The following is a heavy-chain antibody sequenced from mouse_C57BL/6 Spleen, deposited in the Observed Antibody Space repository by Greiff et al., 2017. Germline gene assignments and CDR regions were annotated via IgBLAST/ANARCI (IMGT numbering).Heavy chain of an antibody. V-gene: IGHV5-9*01. CDR3: ARRNWDGAMDY. CDR1: GFTFSSYT. Sequence: DVMLVESGGGLVKPGGSLKLSCAASGFTFSSYTMSWVRQTPEKRLEWVATISGGGGNTYYPDSVKGRFTISRDNAKNTLYLQMSSLRSEDTALYYCARRNWDGAMDYWGQGTSVTVSS. J-gene: IGHJ4*01. CDR2: ISGGGGNT. D-gene: IGHD4-1*01.